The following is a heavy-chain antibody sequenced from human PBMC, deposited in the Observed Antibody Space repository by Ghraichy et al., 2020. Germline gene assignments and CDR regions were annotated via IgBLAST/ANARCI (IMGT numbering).Heavy chain of an antibody. J-gene: IGHJ3*02. CDR2: IYYSGST. Sequence: SETLSLTCTVSGGSISSYYWSWIRQPPGKGLEWIGYIYYSGSTNYNPSLKSRVTISVDTSKNQFSLKLSSVTAADTAVYYCARESRRLDAFDIWGQGTMVTVSS. CDR1: GGSISSYY. V-gene: IGHV4-59*01. CDR3: ARESRRLDAFDI. D-gene: IGHD6-19*01.